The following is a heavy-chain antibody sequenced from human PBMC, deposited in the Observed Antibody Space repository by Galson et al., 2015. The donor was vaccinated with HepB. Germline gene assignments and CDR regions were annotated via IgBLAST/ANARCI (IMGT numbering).Heavy chain of an antibody. D-gene: IGHD6-19*01. CDR1: GYSFTSYW. CDR3: ARQEGSYYDSSGWYGDAFDI. J-gene: IGHJ3*02. CDR2: IYPGDSDT. Sequence: QSGAEVKKPGESLKISCKGSGYSFTSYWIGWVRQMPGKGLEWMGIIYPGDSDTRYSPSSQGQVTISADKSISTAYLQWSSLKASDTAMYYCARQEGSYYDSSGWYGDAFDIWGQGTMVTVSS. V-gene: IGHV5-51*01.